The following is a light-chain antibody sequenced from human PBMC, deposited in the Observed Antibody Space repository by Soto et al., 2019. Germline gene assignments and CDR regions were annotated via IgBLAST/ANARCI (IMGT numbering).Light chain of an antibody. V-gene: IGKV3-11*01. J-gene: IGKJ5*01. CDR2: DAS. CDR3: QQRSNWPPIT. Sequence: EIVLTQSPATLSLSPGERATLSCRASQSVGSYLAWYQQRPGQAPRLLIYDASNRAAVIPARFSGSGSGTDFTLTIRSLQAEDSAAYYCQQRSNWPPITFGQGTRLGIK. CDR1: QSVGSY.